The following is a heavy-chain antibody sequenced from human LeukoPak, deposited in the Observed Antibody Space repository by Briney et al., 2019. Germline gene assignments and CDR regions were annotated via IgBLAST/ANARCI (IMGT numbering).Heavy chain of an antibody. Sequence: PGGSLRLSCAASGFTFSSYSMNWVRQAPGKGLEWVSAISGGSGSTYYADSVKGRFTISRDNSKNTLYLQMNSLRTEDTAVYYCTTQEITMVRGVANFDYWGQGTLITVSS. CDR3: TTQEITMVRGVANFDY. CDR1: GFTFSSYS. V-gene: IGHV3-23*01. CDR2: ISGGSGST. J-gene: IGHJ4*02. D-gene: IGHD3-10*01.